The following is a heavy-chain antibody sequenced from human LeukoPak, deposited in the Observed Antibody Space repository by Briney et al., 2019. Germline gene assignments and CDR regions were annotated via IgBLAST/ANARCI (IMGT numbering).Heavy chain of an antibody. Sequence: ALVKGSCKASGYTFTGYYMHWVRQAAGQGLEWMGWINPYSGGTNYAQKLQGRVTVTTDTFTGTAYMELRSLRSDDTAVYYCARSSYYDFWSGLWDYGMDVWGQGTTVTVSS. CDR3: ARSSYYDFWSGLWDYGMDV. D-gene: IGHD3-3*01. J-gene: IGHJ6*02. V-gene: IGHV1-2*02. CDR2: INPYSGGT. CDR1: GYTFTGYY.